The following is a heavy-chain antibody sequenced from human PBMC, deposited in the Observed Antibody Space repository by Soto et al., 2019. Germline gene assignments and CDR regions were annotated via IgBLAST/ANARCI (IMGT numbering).Heavy chain of an antibody. CDR3: TRGSTGTTFHYYYGMDV. CDR2: IRSKAYGGTT. J-gene: IGHJ6*02. Sequence: GGSLRLSCTASGFTFGDYAMSWVRQAPGKGLEWVGFIRSKAYGGTTEYAASVKGRFTISRDDSKSIAYLQMNSLKTEDTTVYYCTRGSTGTTFHYYYGMDVWGQGTTVTVSS. V-gene: IGHV3-49*04. CDR1: GFTFGDYA. D-gene: IGHD1-7*01.